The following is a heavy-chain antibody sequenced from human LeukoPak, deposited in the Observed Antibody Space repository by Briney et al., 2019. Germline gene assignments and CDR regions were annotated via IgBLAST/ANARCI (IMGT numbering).Heavy chain of an antibody. CDR1: GGSFSGYY. D-gene: IGHD6-6*01. V-gene: IGHV4-34*01. Sequence: TSETLSPTCAVYGGSFSGYYWSWIRQPPGKGLEWIGEINHSGSTNYNPSLKSRVTISVDTSKNQFSLKLSSVTAADTAVYYCARGAARGGYFDYWGQGTLVTVSS. CDR3: ARGAARGGYFDY. J-gene: IGHJ4*02. CDR2: INHSGST.